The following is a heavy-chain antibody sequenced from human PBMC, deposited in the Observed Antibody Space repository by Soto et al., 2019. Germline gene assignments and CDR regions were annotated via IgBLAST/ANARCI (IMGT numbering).Heavy chain of an antibody. V-gene: IGHV4-31*02. Sequence: SETLSLTCTVSGVSISSGGYYWSWIRQHPGKGLEWIGYIYYSGSTYYNPSLKSRVTISVDTSKNQFSLKLSSVTAADTAVYYCARDLRNWFDPWGQGTLVTVSS. CDR3: ARDLRNWFDP. CDR1: GVSISSGGYY. J-gene: IGHJ5*02. CDR2: IYYSGST.